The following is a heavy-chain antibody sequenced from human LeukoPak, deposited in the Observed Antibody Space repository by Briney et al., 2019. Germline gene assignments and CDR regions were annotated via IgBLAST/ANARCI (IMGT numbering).Heavy chain of an antibody. V-gene: IGHV1-3*01. Sequence: ASVKVSCKASGYTFTSYAMHWVRQAPGQRLEWMGWINAGNGNTKYSQKFQGRVTITRDTSASTAYMELSSLRSEDTAVYYCARERRTTGTTEHYYYYGMDVWGQGTTVTVSS. D-gene: IGHD1-1*01. J-gene: IGHJ6*02. CDR2: INAGNGNT. CDR3: ARERRTTGTTEHYYYYGMDV. CDR1: GYTFTSYA.